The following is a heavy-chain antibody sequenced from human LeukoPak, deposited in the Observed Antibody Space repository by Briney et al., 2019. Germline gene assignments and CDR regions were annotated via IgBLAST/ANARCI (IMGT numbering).Heavy chain of an antibody. V-gene: IGHV3-11*01. CDR1: GFTFSDYY. CDR3: ARETGGLGYCSSNSCYAVDY. Sequence: GGSLRLSCAASGFTFSDYYMSWIRQAPGKGLEWVSYISSSGSTIYYADSVKGRFTISRDNAKNSLYLQMNSLRAEDTAVYYCARETGGLGYCSSNSCYAVDYWGQGTLVTVSS. D-gene: IGHD2-2*01. J-gene: IGHJ4*02. CDR2: ISSSGSTI.